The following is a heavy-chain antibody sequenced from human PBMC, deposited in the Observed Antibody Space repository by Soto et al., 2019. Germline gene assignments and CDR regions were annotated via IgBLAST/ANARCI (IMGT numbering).Heavy chain of an antibody. D-gene: IGHD2-2*01. J-gene: IGHJ6*02. Sequence: QVQLVQSGAAVKKPGSSVKVSCKASGGTFSSYAISWVRQAPGQGLEWMGGIIPISGTANYAQKFQGRVTITADESTGTVYMGLSSLRSEDTAVYFCARSQGSSTSLEIYYYYSYGMDVWGQGTTVTVSS. CDR2: IIPISGTA. CDR1: GGTFSSYA. V-gene: IGHV1-69*01. CDR3: ARSQGSSTSLEIYYYYSYGMDV.